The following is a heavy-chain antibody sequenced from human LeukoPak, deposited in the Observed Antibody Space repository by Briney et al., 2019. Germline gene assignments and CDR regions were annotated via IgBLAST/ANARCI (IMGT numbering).Heavy chain of an antibody. D-gene: IGHD6-13*01. CDR1: GFTFSSYA. J-gene: IGHJ3*02. CDR2: ISSSSSYI. V-gene: IGHV3-21*01. Sequence: PGGSLRLSCAASGFTFSSYAMSWVRQAPGKGLEWVSSISSSSSYIYYADSVKGRFTISRDNAKNSLYLQMNSLRAEDTAVYYCARYSSSLDAFDIWGQGTMVTVSS. CDR3: ARYSSSLDAFDI.